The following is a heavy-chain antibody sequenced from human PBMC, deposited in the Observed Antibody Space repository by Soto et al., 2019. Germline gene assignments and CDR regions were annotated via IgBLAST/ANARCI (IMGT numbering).Heavy chain of an antibody. CDR3: GRLGVYMDV. CDR2: IYYSGST. J-gene: IGHJ6*03. V-gene: IGHV4-59*01. Sequence: PSETLSLTCTVSGGSISSSYWSWIRQPPGKGLEWIGYIYYSGSTNYNPSLKSRVTISVDTSKNQFSLKLSSVTAADTAVYYCGRLGVYMDVWGKGTTVTVSS. CDR1: GGSISSSY.